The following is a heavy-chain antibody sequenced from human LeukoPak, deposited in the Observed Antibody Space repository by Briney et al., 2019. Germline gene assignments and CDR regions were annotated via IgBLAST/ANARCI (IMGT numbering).Heavy chain of an antibody. J-gene: IGHJ4*02. CDR3: ARDLSGVTGYTYGRGIDY. CDR1: GFTFSRYW. Sequence: GGSLRLSCAASGFTFSRYWMSWVRQAPGKGLEWVATIKQDGSEIYYVDSVKGRFIISRDNAQNSLYLQINSLRAEDTAVYYCARDLSGVTGYTYGRGIDYWGQGTLVTVSS. V-gene: IGHV3-7*01. D-gene: IGHD5-18*01. CDR2: IKQDGSEI.